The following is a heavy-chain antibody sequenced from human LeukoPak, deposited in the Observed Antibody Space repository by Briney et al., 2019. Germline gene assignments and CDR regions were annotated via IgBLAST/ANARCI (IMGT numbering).Heavy chain of an antibody. V-gene: IGHV4-4*07. J-gene: IGHJ4*02. CDR1: GGSINSYY. Sequence: SETLSLTCTVSGGSINSYYWGWVRQPAGKGLEWIGRIYPTGTTNYSPSFKSRLTMSLDTSKNQFSLKLRSVTAADTAVYYCGRQGYTASYYFFDYWSQGTLVTVSS. D-gene: IGHD3-10*01. CDR3: GRQGYTASYYFFDY. CDR2: IYPTGTT.